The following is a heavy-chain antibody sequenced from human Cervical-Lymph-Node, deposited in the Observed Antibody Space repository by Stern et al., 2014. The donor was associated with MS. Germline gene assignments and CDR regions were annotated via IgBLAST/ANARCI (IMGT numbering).Heavy chain of an antibody. Sequence: QVQLQESGPGLVKPSQTLSLSCTVSGGSITSGTYYWSWIRQPAGKGLEWIGRIYTSGNTVYNPSLKSPLPISVDTSKTQYSLMWASVTAADTAVYYCARESVAADNNWFDPWGQGTLVAVSS. CDR3: ARESVAADNNWFDP. CDR2: IYTSGNT. D-gene: IGHD6-19*01. J-gene: IGHJ5*02. CDR1: GGSITSGTYY. V-gene: IGHV4-61*02.